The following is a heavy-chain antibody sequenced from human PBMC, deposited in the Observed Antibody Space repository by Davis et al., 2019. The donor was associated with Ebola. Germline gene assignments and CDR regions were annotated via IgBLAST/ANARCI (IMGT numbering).Heavy chain of an antibody. J-gene: IGHJ6*04. Sequence: GGSLRLSCAASGFTFSSYDMHWVRQATGKGLEWVSAIGTAGDTYYPGSVKGRFTISRENAKNSLYLQMNSLRAGDTAVYYCARAPQYYDFWSGYYYYYGMDVWGKGTTVTVSS. D-gene: IGHD3-3*01. V-gene: IGHV3-13*01. CDR1: GFTFSSYD. CDR3: ARAPQYYDFWSGYYYYYGMDV. CDR2: IGTAGDT.